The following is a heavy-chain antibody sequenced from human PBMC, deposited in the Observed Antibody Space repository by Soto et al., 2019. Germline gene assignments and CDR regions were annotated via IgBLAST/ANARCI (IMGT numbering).Heavy chain of an antibody. J-gene: IGHJ4*01. V-gene: IGHV1-3*01. Sequence: ASVKVSCKASGYTFTSYAMHWVRQAPGQRLEWMGWINAGNGNTKYSQKFQGRVTISLDTSKSQFSLILRSVTAADTAVYYCGRLDDYYQAFDYWGHGTLVTVSS. CDR1: GYTFTSYA. CDR2: INAGNGNT. D-gene: IGHD3-22*01. CDR3: GRLDDYYQAFDY.